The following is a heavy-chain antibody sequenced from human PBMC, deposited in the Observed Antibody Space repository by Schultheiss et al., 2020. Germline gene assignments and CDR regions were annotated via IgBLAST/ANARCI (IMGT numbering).Heavy chain of an antibody. D-gene: IGHD3-3*01. CDR1: GLTFSHYG. J-gene: IGHJ4*02. CDR2: ISYDGTKR. Sequence: GGSLRLSCVVSGLTFSHYGMYWFRRAPGKGLEWVATISYDGTKRNYSDLMNGRFTISRDNSKNMVFLQMNGLRADDTAVYYCATRFKGVDRKTHFDYWGQGTLVNVYS. V-gene: IGHV3-30*03. CDR3: ATRFKGVDRKTHFDY.